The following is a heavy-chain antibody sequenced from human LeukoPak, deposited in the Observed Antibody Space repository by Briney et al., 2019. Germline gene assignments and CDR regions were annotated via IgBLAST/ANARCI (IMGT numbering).Heavy chain of an antibody. CDR2: INSNSYI. D-gene: IGHD2-15*01. CDR3: AREGGFCFGETCRYFDY. J-gene: IGHJ4*02. V-gene: IGHV3-21*01. Sequence: GGSLRLSCAASGFTFSTFSMSWVRQAPGKGLEWVASINSNSYIYYEESLKGRFTISRDNAKNSLYLQINSLGPEDTAVYYCAREGGFCFGETCRYFDYWGQGTLVTVSS. CDR1: GFTFSTFS.